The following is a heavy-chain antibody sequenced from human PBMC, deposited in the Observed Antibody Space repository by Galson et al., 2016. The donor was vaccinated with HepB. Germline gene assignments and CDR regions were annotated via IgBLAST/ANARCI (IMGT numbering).Heavy chain of an antibody. V-gene: IGHV1-69*10. D-gene: IGHD3-16*01. CDR1: GGTFSNYD. J-gene: IGHJ4*02. Sequence: SCKASGGTFSNYDFSWVRQAPGQGLEWMGGIIPIVGIAHYAQNFQGRVTIAADKSTSTAYVELSSLRSEDTAVYYCATSYDYIWGTLDYWGQGTLVTVSS. CDR3: ATSYDYIWGTLDY. CDR2: IIPIVGIA.